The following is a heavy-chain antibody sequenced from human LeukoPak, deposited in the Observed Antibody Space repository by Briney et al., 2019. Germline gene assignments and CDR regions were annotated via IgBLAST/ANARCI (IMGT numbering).Heavy chain of an antibody. CDR1: GFTFSTYA. Sequence: GGSLRLSCATSGFTFSTYAMHWVRQAPGKGLEWVASIRNDGTNKNHVDSVKGRFTISRDNSRNTLFLQMDSLRPEDTAIYYCAKSWSGYYHYYMDVWGKGTTVTVSS. CDR3: AKSWSGYYHYYMDV. J-gene: IGHJ6*03. D-gene: IGHD3-3*01. V-gene: IGHV3-30*02. CDR2: IRNDGTNK.